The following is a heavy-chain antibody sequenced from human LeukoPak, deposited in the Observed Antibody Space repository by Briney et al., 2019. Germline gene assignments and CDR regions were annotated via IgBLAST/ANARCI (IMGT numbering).Heavy chain of an antibody. Sequence: ASVKVSCKASGYTFAGYYMHWVRQAPGQGLEWMGWINPNSGGTNYAQVFQGRVIMTRDTSISTAYMELSRLRSDDTAIYYCAREHRDGYNFDYWGQGTLVTVSS. CDR2: INPNSGGT. CDR1: GYTFAGYY. V-gene: IGHV1-2*02. J-gene: IGHJ4*02. D-gene: IGHD5-24*01. CDR3: AREHRDGYNFDY.